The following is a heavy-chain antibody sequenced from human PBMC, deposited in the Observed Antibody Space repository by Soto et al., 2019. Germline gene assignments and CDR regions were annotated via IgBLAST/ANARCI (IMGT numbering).Heavy chain of an antibody. CDR1: GYTLTELS. V-gene: IGHV1-24*01. J-gene: IGHJ4*02. D-gene: IGHD6-19*01. CDR3: ATSRTSIAVAGETEYYFDY. Sequence: ASVKVSCKVSGYTLTELSMHWVRQAPGKGLEWMGGFDPEDGETIYAQKFQGWVTMTRDTSISTAYMELSRLRSDDTAVYYCATSRTSIAVAGETEYYFDYWGQGTLVTVSS. CDR2: FDPEDGET.